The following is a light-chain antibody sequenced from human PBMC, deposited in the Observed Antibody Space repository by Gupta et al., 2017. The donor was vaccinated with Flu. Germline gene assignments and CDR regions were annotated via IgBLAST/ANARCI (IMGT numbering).Light chain of an antibody. CDR2: RDN. Sequence: QSVTSSCTGGTSDIGSNYVCWYQHRPGTAPKLLIDRDNQRPAGVPVRFSASKAGTSASLAISGLRTEDEGDYYCAAWDGSLTYVFGGGTKVTVL. V-gene: IGLV1-47*01. CDR1: TSDIGSNY. J-gene: IGLJ1*01. CDR3: AAWDGSLTYV.